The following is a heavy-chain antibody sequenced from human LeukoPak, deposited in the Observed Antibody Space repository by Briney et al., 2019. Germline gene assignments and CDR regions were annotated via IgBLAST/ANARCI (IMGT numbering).Heavy chain of an antibody. Sequence: SGGSLRLSCAASGFTFSSFAMNWVRQAPGKGLEWVSAISGSGGDTYYADSVKGRFTISRDNSKNTLYLQMNSLRVEDTAIYYCAKDLQGGYRSCWAQGTLVTVSS. CDR3: AKDLQGGYRSC. D-gene: IGHD5-18*01. CDR2: ISGSGGDT. V-gene: IGHV3-23*01. CDR1: GFTFSSFA. J-gene: IGHJ4*02.